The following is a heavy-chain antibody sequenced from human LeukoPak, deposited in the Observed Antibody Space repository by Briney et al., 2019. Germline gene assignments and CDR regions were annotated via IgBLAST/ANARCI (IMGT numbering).Heavy chain of an antibody. J-gene: IGHJ4*02. CDR1: GGSFSGYY. D-gene: IGHD2-2*01. V-gene: IGHV4-34*01. Sequence: SETLSLTCAVYGGSFSGYYWSWIRQPPGKGLEWIGEINHSGSTNYNPSLKSRVTISVDTSKNQFSLKLSSVTAADTAVYYCARGSYCSSTSCYLYGSGSYDYWGQGTLVTVSS. CDR3: ARGSYCSSTSCYLYGSGSYDY. CDR2: INHSGST.